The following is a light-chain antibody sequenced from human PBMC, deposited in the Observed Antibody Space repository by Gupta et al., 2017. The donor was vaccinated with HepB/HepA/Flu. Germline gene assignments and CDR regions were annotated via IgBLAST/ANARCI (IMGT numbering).Light chain of an antibody. J-gene: IGLJ2*01. Sequence: VSGSPGQSITISCTGTSSDVGGYNYVSWYQQHPGKAPKLMIYDVSNRPSGVSNRFSGSKSGNTASLTISGLQAEDEADYYCSSYTSSSTRVFGGGTKLTVL. V-gene: IGLV2-14*03. CDR2: DVS. CDR1: SSDVGGYNY. CDR3: SSYTSSSTRV.